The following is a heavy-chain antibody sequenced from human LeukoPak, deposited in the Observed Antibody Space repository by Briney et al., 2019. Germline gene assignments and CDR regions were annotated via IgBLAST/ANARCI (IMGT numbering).Heavy chain of an antibody. CDR2: ISAYNGNT. V-gene: IGHV1-18*01. J-gene: IGHJ6*03. Sequence: ASVKVSCKASGYTFTSYGISWVRQAPGQGLEWMGWISAYNGNTNYAQKLQGRVTMTTDTSTSTAYMELRSLRSDDTAVYYCARVGSLAAAGWYYYYYMDVWGKGTTVTVSS. CDR3: ARVGSLAAAGWYYYYYMDV. CDR1: GYTFTSYG. D-gene: IGHD6-13*01.